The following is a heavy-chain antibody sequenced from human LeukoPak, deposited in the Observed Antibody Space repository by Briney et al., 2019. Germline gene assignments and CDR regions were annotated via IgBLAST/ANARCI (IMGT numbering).Heavy chain of an antibody. V-gene: IGHV3-21*01. Sequence: GGSLRLSCAASGFTFSSYIMNWVRQAPGKGLEWVSSISSSSSYIYYADSVKGRFTISRDNAKNSLYLQMNSPRAEDTAVYYCATNSRFMITFGGVPYYMDVWGKGTTVTVSS. J-gene: IGHJ6*03. CDR3: ATNSRFMITFGGVPYYMDV. CDR1: GFTFSSYI. CDR2: ISSSSSYI. D-gene: IGHD3-16*01.